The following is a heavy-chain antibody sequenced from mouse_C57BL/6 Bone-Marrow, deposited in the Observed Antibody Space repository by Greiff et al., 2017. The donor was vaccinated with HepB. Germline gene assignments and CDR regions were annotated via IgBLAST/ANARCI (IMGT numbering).Heavy chain of an antibody. Sequence: EVQLQQSGAELVRPGASVKLSCTASGFNIKDDYMHWVKQRPEQGLEWIGWIDPENGDTEYASKFQGKATITADTSSNTAYLQLSSLTSEDTAVYYCTSIYDGYCCFSYWGQGTRVTVSA. CDR3: TSIYDGYCCFSY. J-gene: IGHJ3*01. V-gene: IGHV14-4*01. D-gene: IGHD2-3*01. CDR2: IDPENGDT. CDR1: GFNIKDDY.